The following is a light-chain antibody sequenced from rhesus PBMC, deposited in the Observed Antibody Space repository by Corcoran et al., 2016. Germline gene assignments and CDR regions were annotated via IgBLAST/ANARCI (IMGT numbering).Light chain of an antibody. Sequence: EIVMTQSPATLALSPGERATLSCRASQSGSSHLAWYQQKPGPAPRLLIYGASSRAPGIPDRVSGSGSGTEFTPTISSLGPEDIGVYFCLQSSNWPHSFGQGTKVEIK. J-gene: IGKJ2*01. CDR2: GAS. CDR1: QSGSSH. V-gene: IGKV3-24*04. CDR3: LQSSNWPHS.